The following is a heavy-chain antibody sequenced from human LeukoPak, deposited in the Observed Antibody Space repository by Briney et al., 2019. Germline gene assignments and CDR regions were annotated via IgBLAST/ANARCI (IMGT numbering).Heavy chain of an antibody. Sequence: PSETLSLTCTVSGGSISSYYWSWIPQPPGKGLEWIGYIYYSGSTSYNPSLKSRVTISVDTSKNQFSLKLSSVTAADTAVYYCARIRMATFDYSGQGTLVTVSS. D-gene: IGHD2-8*01. CDR2: IYYSGST. CDR3: ARIRMATFDY. CDR1: GGSISSYY. V-gene: IGHV4-59*08. J-gene: IGHJ4*02.